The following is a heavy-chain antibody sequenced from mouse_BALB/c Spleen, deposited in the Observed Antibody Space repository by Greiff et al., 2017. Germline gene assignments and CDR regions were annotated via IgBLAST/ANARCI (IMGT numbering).Heavy chain of an antibody. CDR3: TRGPDYGFDY. CDR1: GYTFTSYW. D-gene: IGHD1-1*01. V-gene: IGHV1S22*01. CDR2: IYPGSGST. J-gene: IGHJ2*01. Sequence: LQHPGSELVRPGASVKLSCKASGYTFTSYWMHWVKQRHGQGLEWIGNIYPGSGSTNYDEKFKSKGTLTVDTSSSTAYMHLSSLTSEDSAVYYCTRGPDYGFDYWGQGTTLTVSS.